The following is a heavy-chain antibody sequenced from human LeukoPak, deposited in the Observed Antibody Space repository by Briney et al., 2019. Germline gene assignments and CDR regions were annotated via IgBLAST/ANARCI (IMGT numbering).Heavy chain of an antibody. D-gene: IGHD3-3*01. CDR3: AREVGGFLEWLLLTYNWFDP. Sequence: PSETLSFTCAVSGGSISSGGYSWSWIRQPPGKGLEWIGYIYHSGSTYYNPSLKSRVTISVDRSKNQFSLKLSSVTAANTAVYYCAREVGGFLEWLLLTYNWFDPWGQGTLVTVSS. V-gene: IGHV4-30-2*01. CDR1: GGSISSGGYS. J-gene: IGHJ5*02. CDR2: IYHSGST.